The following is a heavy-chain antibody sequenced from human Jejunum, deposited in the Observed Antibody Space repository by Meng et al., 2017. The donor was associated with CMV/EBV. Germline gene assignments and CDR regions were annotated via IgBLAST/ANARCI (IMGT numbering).Heavy chain of an antibody. D-gene: IGHD1-26*01. J-gene: IGHJ5*02. CDR3: ARDPSAYSGTLGWFDP. CDR1: GFTVSRNY. V-gene: IGHV3-66*01. CDR2: IYSGGFT. Sequence: EGQVVESGGGLVQPGGSLRLSCAASGFTVSRNYMTWVRQAPGKGLEWVSVIYSGGFTAYADSVKGRFTVSRDDSNNTVSLQMNSLRVEDTALYYCARDPSAYSGTLGWFDPWGKGTLVTVSS.